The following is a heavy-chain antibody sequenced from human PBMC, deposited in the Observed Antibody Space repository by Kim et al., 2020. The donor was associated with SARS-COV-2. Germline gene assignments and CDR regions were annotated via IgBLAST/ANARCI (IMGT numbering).Heavy chain of an antibody. CDR1: GFTFDDYA. J-gene: IGHJ6*02. CDR3: AKESYSSSPLGVYYYYGMDV. CDR2: ISWNSGSI. D-gene: IGHD6-13*01. V-gene: IGHV3-9*01. Sequence: GGSLRLSCAASGFTFDDYAMHWVRQAPGKGLEWVSGISWNSGSIGYADSVKGRFTISRDNAKNSLYLQMNSLRAEDTALYYCAKESYSSSPLGVYYYYGMDVWGQGTTVTVSS.